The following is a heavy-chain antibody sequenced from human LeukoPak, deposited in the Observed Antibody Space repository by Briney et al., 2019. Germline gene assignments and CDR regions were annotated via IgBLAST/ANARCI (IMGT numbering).Heavy chain of an antibody. D-gene: IGHD5-18*01. J-gene: IGHJ4*02. V-gene: IGHV3-30*04. CDR1: GFTFSSYA. CDR3: ARDVDHTAGLDYFDY. CDR2: ISYDGSNK. Sequence: GGSLRLSCAASGFTFSSYAMHWVRQAPGKGLEWVAVISYDGSNKYYADSVKGRFTISRDNSKNTLYLQMNSLRAEDTAVYYCARDVDHTAGLDYFDYWGQGTLVTVSS.